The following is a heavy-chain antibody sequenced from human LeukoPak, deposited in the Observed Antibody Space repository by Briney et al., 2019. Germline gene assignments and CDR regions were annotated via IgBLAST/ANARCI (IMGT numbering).Heavy chain of an antibody. V-gene: IGHV3-30*18. J-gene: IGHJ4*02. Sequence: GGSLRLSCAASGFTFSSYGIHWVRQAPGKGLEWVAVISYDGSNKYFADSVKGRFTISRDNSKNTLYLQMNSLRAEDTAVYYCAKDPRYYYDSSGYCDYWGQGTLVTVSS. CDR1: GFTFSSYG. D-gene: IGHD3-22*01. CDR2: ISYDGSNK. CDR3: AKDPRYYYDSSGYCDY.